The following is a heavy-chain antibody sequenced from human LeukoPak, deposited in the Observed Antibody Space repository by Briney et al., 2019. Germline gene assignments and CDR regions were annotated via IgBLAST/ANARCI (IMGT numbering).Heavy chain of an antibody. J-gene: IGHJ5*02. CDR2: IKQDGSDK. V-gene: IGHV3-7*01. CDR1: GFTFSSYW. CDR3: ARDLYYYDSSAYYNWFDP. Sequence: PGGSLRLSCAASGFTFSSYWMSWVRQAPGKGLEWVANIKQDGSDKYYVDSVKGRFTISRDNAKNSLYLQMNSLRAEDTAVYYCARDLYYYDSSAYYNWFDPWGQGTLVTVSS. D-gene: IGHD3-22*01.